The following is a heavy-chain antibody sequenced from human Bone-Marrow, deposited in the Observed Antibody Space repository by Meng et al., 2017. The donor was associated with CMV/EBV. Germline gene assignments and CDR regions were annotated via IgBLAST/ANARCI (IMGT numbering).Heavy chain of an antibody. CDR1: GFTFSNSD. CDR2: IYSAGNT. D-gene: IGHD5-12*01. V-gene: IGHV3-53*01. CDR3: ARALVYTGYDCLDH. J-gene: IGHJ4*02. Sequence: GESLKISCAASGFTFSNSDMNWVRQAPGKGLEWVSIIYSAGNTYYADSVKGRFTISRDNSKNTLYLDMSSLRADDTAVYYCARALVYTGYDCLDHWGQGTLVTVSS.